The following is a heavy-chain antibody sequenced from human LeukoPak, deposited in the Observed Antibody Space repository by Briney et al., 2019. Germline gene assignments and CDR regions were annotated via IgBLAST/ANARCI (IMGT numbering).Heavy chain of an antibody. J-gene: IGHJ6*03. CDR1: GGTFSSYA. V-gene: IGHV1-69*13. CDR3: ASRSGYDLYYYMDV. Sequence: ASVKVSCKASGGTFSSYAISWVRQAPGQGLEWMGGIIPIFGTANYAQKFQGRVTITADESTSTAYMELSSLRSEDTAVCYCASRSGYDLYYYMDVWGKGTTVTVSS. D-gene: IGHD5-12*01. CDR2: IIPIFGTA.